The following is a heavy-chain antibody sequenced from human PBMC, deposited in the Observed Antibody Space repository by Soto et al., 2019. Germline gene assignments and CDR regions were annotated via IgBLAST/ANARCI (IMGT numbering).Heavy chain of an antibody. CDR3: ARLVYDTRLNYMYFDF. CDR2: IFHDGTA. CDR1: GVSLTSGNW. J-gene: IGHJ4*02. D-gene: IGHD3-10*01. V-gene: IGHV4-4*02. Sequence: SETLSLTCAVSGVSLTSGNWWTWVRQSPQRGLEYIGEIFHDGTANYYPSFERRVAMSVDTSRNQFSLKLTSVTAADTAVYFCARLVYDTRLNYMYFDFWGPGTLVTVSS.